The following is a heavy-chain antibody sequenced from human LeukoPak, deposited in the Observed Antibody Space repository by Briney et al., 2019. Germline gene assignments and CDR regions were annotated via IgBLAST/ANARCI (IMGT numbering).Heavy chain of an antibody. J-gene: IGHJ4*02. Sequence: GGSLRLSCAASGFTFSSYGMYWVRQAPGKGLEWVAVIWYDGSNKYYADSVKGRFTISRDNSKNTLYLQMNSLRAEDTAVYYCARDLAIQLWLRGIFDYWGQGTLVTVSS. V-gene: IGHV3-33*01. CDR3: ARDLAIQLWLRGIFDY. CDR1: GFTFSSYG. CDR2: IWYDGSNK. D-gene: IGHD5-18*01.